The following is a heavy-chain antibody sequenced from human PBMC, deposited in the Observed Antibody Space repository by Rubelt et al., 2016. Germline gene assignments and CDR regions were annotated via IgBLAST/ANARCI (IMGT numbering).Heavy chain of an antibody. D-gene: IGHD3-22*01. CDR3: ARHQFYYDTSGYFDY. CDR2: VSPDGTKK. Sequence: DKGLEWVAAVSPDGTKKNYADSVKGRFTIFRDNSKNLLYLQMQSLRTEETAVYYCARHQFYYDTSGYFDYWGQGILVTVSS. V-gene: IGHV3-30*04. J-gene: IGHJ4*02.